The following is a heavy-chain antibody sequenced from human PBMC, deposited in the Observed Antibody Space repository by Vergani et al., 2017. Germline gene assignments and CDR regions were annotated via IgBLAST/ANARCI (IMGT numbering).Heavy chain of an antibody. J-gene: IGHJ3*02. CDR2: ISSSGNTI. Sequence: QVQLVESGGGLVKPGGSLRLSCAASGFSFSDHYMTWIRQAPGKGLEWVSYISSSGNTIYNADSVKGRFTISRDNAKNSLFMRMNSLRADDTAVYYCARGSRYCTSTSCSPLNVYDIWGQGTRVTVSS. CDR1: GFSFSDHY. V-gene: IGHV3-11*01. CDR3: ARGSRYCTSTSCSPLNVYDI. D-gene: IGHD2-2*01.